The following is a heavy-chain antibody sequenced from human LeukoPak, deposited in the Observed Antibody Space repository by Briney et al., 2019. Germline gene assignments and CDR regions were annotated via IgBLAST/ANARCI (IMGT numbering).Heavy chain of an antibody. Sequence: ASVKVSCKASGYTFIGYYMHWVRQAPGQGLEWMGWINPNSGGTNYAQKFQGRVTMTRDTSISTAYMEVSSLRSDDRAVYYCAVKFSGSYYGLDYWGQGTLVTVSS. V-gene: IGHV1-2*02. D-gene: IGHD3-10*01. CDR1: GYTFIGYY. CDR2: INPNSGGT. J-gene: IGHJ4*02. CDR3: AVKFSGSYYGLDY.